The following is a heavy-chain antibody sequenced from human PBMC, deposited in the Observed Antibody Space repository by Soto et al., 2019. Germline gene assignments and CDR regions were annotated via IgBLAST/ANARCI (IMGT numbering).Heavy chain of an antibody. Sequence: GASVKASCKASGYTFTSYATHWVRQATGQRPEWMGWINAGIGDIEYSEKFQGRVTISADMSRNQFSLKLNSVTAADTAVYYCARSKTDSDGWFGDFDYWGQGNMVTVSS. CDR3: ARSKTDSDGWFGDFDY. CDR1: GYTFTSYA. D-gene: IGHD3-10*01. J-gene: IGHJ4*02. V-gene: IGHV1-3*01. CDR2: INAGIGDI.